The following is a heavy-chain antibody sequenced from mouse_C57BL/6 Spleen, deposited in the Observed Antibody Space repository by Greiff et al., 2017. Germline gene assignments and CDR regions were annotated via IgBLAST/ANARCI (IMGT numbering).Heavy chain of an antibody. CDR3: AREGGRLLRFAY. V-gene: IGHV1-64*01. D-gene: IGHD1-1*01. Sequence: QVQLKQPGAELVKPGASVKLSCKASGYTFTSYWMHWVKQRPGQGLEWIGMIHPNSGSTNYNEKFKSKATLTVDKSSSTAYMQLSSLTSEDSAVYYCAREGGRLLRFAYWGQGTLVTVSA. CDR2: IHPNSGST. CDR1: GYTFTSYW. J-gene: IGHJ3*01.